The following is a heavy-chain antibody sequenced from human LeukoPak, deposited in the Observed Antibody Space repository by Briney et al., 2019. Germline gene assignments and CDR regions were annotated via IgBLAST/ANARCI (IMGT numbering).Heavy chain of an antibody. CDR1: GFTFSDYY. CDR3: ARAPDYGDYNDY. J-gene: IGHJ4*02. CDR2: ISSSGSTI. D-gene: IGHD4-17*01. V-gene: IGHV3-11*04. Sequence: PGGSLRLSCAASGFTFSDYYMSWIRQAPGKGLEWVSYISSSGSTIYYADSVKGRFTISRDNAKNSLYLQMYSLRAEDTAVYYCARAPDYGDYNDYWGQGTLVTVSS.